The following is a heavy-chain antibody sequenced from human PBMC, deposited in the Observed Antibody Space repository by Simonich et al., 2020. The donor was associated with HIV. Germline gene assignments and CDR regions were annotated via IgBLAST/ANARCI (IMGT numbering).Heavy chain of an antibody. V-gene: IGHV3-30*18. Sequence: QVQLVESGGGVVQPGRSLRLSCAASGFTFSSYGMHWVRQAPGKGLEGVEVIWYDGSNKYYADSVKGRFTISRDNSKNTLYLQMNSLRAEDTAMYYCAKVTPRGGYVFDYWGQGTLVTVSS. D-gene: IGHD5-12*01. CDR3: AKVTPRGGYVFDY. CDR1: GFTFSSYG. CDR2: IWYDGSNK. J-gene: IGHJ4*02.